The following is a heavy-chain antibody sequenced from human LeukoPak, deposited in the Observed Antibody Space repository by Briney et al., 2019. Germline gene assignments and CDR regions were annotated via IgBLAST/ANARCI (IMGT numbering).Heavy chain of an antibody. Sequence: GGSLRLSCAASGFTFSSYNMIWVRQAPGKGPEWVSSISSRSSFISYADSVKGRFTVSRDNAKNSLYLEMNNLRAEDTAVYYCARDPTPFEYSGSYFARWGQGTLVTVSS. CDR3: ARDPTPFEYSGSYFAR. V-gene: IGHV3-21*01. CDR2: ISSRSSFI. D-gene: IGHD1-26*01. CDR1: GFTFSSYN. J-gene: IGHJ4*02.